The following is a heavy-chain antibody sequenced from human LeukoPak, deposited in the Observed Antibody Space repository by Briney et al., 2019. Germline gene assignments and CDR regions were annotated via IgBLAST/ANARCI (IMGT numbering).Heavy chain of an antibody. Sequence: PGGSLRLSCAASGFTFSSYGMSWVRQAPGKGLEWVSVIYSGGSTYYADSVKGRFTISRDNSKNTLYLQMNSLRAEDTAVYYCARERRELFDYWGQGTLVTVSS. J-gene: IGHJ4*02. CDR2: IYSGGST. V-gene: IGHV3-53*01. CDR1: GFTFSSYG. D-gene: IGHD1-7*01. CDR3: ARERRELFDY.